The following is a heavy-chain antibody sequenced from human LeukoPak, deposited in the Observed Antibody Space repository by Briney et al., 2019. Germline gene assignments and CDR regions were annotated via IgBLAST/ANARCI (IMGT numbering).Heavy chain of an antibody. Sequence: SETLSLTCTVSGGSISSYYWSWIRQPAGKGLEWIGRIYTSGSTNYNPSLKSRVTMSVDTSKNQFSLKLSSVTAADTAVYYCARDLSPYSSSWRWSWFDPWGQGTLVTVSS. J-gene: IGHJ5*02. CDR1: GGSISSYY. CDR3: ARDLSPYSSSWRWSWFDP. D-gene: IGHD6-13*01. CDR2: IYTSGST. V-gene: IGHV4-4*07.